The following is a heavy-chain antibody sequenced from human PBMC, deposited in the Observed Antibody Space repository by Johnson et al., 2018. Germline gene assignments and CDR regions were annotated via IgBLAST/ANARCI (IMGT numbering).Heavy chain of an antibody. CDR1: GYTFTRYY. V-gene: IGHV1-46*01. D-gene: IGHD3-22*01. CDR2: INPNDDSA. Sequence: QVQLVESGAEVKKPGASVKVSCKASGYTFTRYYIHWVRQAPGQGLEWMGVINPNDDSARYAQKFQGRVTMTRDTSTSTVHMELSSLRSEDTAVCYWARDWYDSPRGYVQHWGQGTLVTVSS. J-gene: IGHJ1*01. CDR3: ARDWYDSPRGYVQH.